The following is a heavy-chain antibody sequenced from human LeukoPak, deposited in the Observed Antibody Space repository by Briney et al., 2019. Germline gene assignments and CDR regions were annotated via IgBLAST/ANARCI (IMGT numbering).Heavy chain of an antibody. CDR2: VYYSGST. CDR3: ATNTGTVFDY. D-gene: IGHD7-27*01. CDR1: GDFITAYY. V-gene: IGHV4-59*01. J-gene: IGHJ4*02. Sequence: SETLSLTCTVSGDFITAYYWSCIRQPPGKGLEWIGYVYYSGSTEYNPSLRSRVTISLEMSKHPFTLNLSSVTAADTAVYYCATNTGTVFDYWGQGALVTVSS.